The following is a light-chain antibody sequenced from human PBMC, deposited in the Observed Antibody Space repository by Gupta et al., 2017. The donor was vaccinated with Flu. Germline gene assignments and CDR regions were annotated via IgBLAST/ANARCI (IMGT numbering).Light chain of an antibody. CDR1: QAISIY. Sequence: GDRVTITCRASQAISIYLAWYQQKPGKVPKLLIYGTSTLQSGVPSRFSGSGSETDFTLTISSLQPEDVATYYCQKYNSAPQTFGQGTKVEIK. CDR3: QKYNSAPQT. V-gene: IGKV1-27*01. CDR2: GTS. J-gene: IGKJ1*01.